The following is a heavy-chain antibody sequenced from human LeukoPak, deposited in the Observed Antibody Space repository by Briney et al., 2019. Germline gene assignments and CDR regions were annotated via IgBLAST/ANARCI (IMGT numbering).Heavy chain of an antibody. Sequence: GGSLRLSCAASGFTFSSYAMSWVRQAPGKGLEWVSAISGSGGSTYYADSVKGRFTISRDNSKNTLYLQMNSLRAEDTAVYYCARDPYYDFWSGYYNDYYYYMDVWGKGTTVTVSS. CDR3: ARDPYYDFWSGYYNDYYYYMDV. CDR1: GFTFSSYA. J-gene: IGHJ6*03. CDR2: ISGSGGST. V-gene: IGHV3-23*01. D-gene: IGHD3-3*01.